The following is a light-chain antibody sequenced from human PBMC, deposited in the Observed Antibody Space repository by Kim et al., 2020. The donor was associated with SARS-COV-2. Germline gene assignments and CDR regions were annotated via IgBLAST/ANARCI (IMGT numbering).Light chain of an antibody. J-gene: IGKJ4*01. CDR2: MAS. CDR1: QSISKL. CDR3: QQYNIYSLLT. V-gene: IGKV1-5*03. Sequence: SVGDRVTITCRASQSISKLLAWYQQKPGKAPKLLIYMASTLETGVSSRFSGSGSGTEFTLTISSLQPDDLATYYCQQYNIYSLLTFGGGTKVEIK.